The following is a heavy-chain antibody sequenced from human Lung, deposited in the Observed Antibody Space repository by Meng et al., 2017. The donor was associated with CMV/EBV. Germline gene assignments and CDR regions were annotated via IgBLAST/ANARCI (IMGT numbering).Heavy chain of an antibody. J-gene: IGHJ4*02. D-gene: IGHD4-23*01. Sequence: QGPLHQAGPGLVKPSQTLSLTCAISGDIVSSNSAAWHWIRQSPSRGLEWLGRTYYRSKWYHEYAVSVKSRITISPDTPKNQFSLQLNSMTPEDTAVYYCARGINGGCGDWGQGTLVTVSS. CDR1: GDIVSSNSAA. CDR3: ARGINGGCGD. V-gene: IGHV6-1*01. CDR2: TYYRSKWYH.